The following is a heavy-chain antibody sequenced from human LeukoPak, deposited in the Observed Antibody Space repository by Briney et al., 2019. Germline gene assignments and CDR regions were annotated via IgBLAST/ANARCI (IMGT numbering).Heavy chain of an antibody. CDR1: GFTFSSYA. D-gene: IGHD4-23*01. J-gene: IGHJ3*02. V-gene: IGHV3-23*01. CDR3: AKRNCGGAFDI. CDR2: ISGSGGST. Sequence: GGYLTLYCAASGFTFSSYAMSWVRQAPGKGLEGVSAISGSGGSTYYADSVKGRFTISRDNSKNTLYLQMNRLRAEDTALYYCAKRNCGGAFDIWGQGTMVTVSS.